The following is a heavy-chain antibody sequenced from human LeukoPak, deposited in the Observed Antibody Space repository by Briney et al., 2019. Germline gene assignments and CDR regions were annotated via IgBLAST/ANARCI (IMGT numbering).Heavy chain of an antibody. CDR3: ARGLYCSSTSCYYWFDP. J-gene: IGHJ5*02. D-gene: IGHD2-2*01. Sequence: GASVKVSCKASGYTFTGYYVHWVRQAPGQGLEWMGRINPNSGGTNYAQKFQGRVTMTRDTSISTAYMELSRLRSDDTAVYYCARGLYCSSTSCYYWFDPWGQGTLVTVSS. CDR1: GYTFTGYY. V-gene: IGHV1-2*06. CDR2: INPNSGGT.